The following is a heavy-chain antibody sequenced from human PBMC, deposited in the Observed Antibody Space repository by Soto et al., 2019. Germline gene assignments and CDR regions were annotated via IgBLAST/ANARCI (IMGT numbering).Heavy chain of an antibody. V-gene: IGHV1-69*13. D-gene: IGHD6-13*01. J-gene: IGHJ6*02. CDR2: IIPIFGTA. CDR3: ASHESYSSSWYPYPYYGMDV. Sequence: SVKVSCNASGGTFSSYAISWVRQAPGQGLEWMGGIIPIFGTANYAQKFQGRVTITADESTSTAYMELSSLRSEDTAVYYCASHESYSSSWYPYPYYGMDVWGQGTTVTVSS. CDR1: GGTFSSYA.